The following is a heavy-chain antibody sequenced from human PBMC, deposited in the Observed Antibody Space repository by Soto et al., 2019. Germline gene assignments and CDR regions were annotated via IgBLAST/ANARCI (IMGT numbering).Heavy chain of an antibody. D-gene: IGHD3-22*01. Sequence: SETLSLTCTVSGGSISSSSYYWGWIRQPPGEGLEWIGSIYYSGSTYYNPSLKSRVTISVETSKSQFSLKLSSVTAADTAVYYCAGGDYYHSSGYYFYYYTMDVWGQGTTVTVSS. CDR3: AGGDYYHSSGYYFYYYTMDV. V-gene: IGHV4-39*01. J-gene: IGHJ6*02. CDR1: GGSISSSSYY. CDR2: IYYSGST.